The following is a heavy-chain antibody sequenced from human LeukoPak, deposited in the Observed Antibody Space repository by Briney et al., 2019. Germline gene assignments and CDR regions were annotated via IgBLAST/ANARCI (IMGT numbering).Heavy chain of an antibody. V-gene: IGHV3-53*01. CDR2: IYSGGST. CDR1: GFTVSSNY. D-gene: IGHD3-3*01. J-gene: IGHJ3*02. CDR3: ARVFRPSLTVFIIRGAFDI. Sequence: GGSLRLSCAASGFTVSSNYMSWVRQAPGKGLEWVSVIYSGGSTYYADSVKGRFTISRDNSNNTLYLQMNSLRAEDTAVYYCARVFRPSLTVFIIRGAFDIWGQGTMVTVSS.